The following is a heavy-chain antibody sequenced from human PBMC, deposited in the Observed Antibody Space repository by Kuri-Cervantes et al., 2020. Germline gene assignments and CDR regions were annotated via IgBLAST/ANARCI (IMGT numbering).Heavy chain of an antibody. CDR1: GFTFSSYG. CDR2: IWYDGSNK. CDR3: AKDQYSSTINWFDP. J-gene: IGHJ5*02. Sequence: GGSLRLSCAASGFTFSSYGMHWVRQAPGKGLEWVAVIWYDGSNKYYADSVKGRFTISRDNSKNTLYLQMNSLRAEDTAVYYCAKDQYSSTINWFDPWGQGTLVTVSS. V-gene: IGHV3-30*02. D-gene: IGHD6-13*01.